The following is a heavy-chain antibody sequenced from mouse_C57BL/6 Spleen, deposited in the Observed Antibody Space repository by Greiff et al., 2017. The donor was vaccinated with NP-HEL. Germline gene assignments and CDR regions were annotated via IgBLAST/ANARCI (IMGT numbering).Heavy chain of an antibody. J-gene: IGHJ2*01. CDR2: ISDGGSYT. Sequence: EVKVEESGGGLVKPGGSLKLSCAASGFTFSSYAMSWVRQTPEKRLEWVATISDGGSYTYYPDNVKGRFTISRDNAKNNLYLQMSHLKSEDTAMYYCARAYYSNFYFDYWGQGTTLTVSS. CDR3: ARAYYSNFYFDY. V-gene: IGHV5-4*03. CDR1: GFTFSSYA. D-gene: IGHD2-5*01.